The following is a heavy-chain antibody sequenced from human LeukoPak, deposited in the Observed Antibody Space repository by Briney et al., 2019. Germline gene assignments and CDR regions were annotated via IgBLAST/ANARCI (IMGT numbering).Heavy chain of an antibody. J-gene: IGHJ4*02. CDR2: ISSSDNI. CDR1: GFRFSDFS. V-gene: IGHV3-48*04. D-gene: IGHD6-19*01. Sequence: GGSLRLSCAASGFRFSDFSINWVRQAPGKGLEWVSYISSSDNIYYADSVKGRFTISRDNAKNSLYLQMNSLRAEDTAVYYCARDISGWLDYWGQGTLVTVSS. CDR3: ARDISGWLDY.